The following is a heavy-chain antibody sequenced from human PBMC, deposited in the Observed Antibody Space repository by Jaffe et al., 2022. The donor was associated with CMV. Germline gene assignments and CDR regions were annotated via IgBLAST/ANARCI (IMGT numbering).Heavy chain of an antibody. CDR2: INHSGST. D-gene: IGHD4-4*01. V-gene: IGHV4-34*01. CDR1: GGSFSGYY. Sequence: QVQLQQWGAGLLKPSETLSLTCAVYGGSFSGYYWSWIRQPPGKGLEWIGEINHSGSTNYNPSLKSRVTISVDTSKNQFSLKLSSVTAADTAVYYCARGRATVTVWVPRGPYFDYWGQGTLVTVSS. CDR3: ARGRATVTVWVPRGPYFDY. J-gene: IGHJ4*02.